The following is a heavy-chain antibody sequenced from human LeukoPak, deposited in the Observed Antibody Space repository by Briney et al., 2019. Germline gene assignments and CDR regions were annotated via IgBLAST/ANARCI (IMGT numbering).Heavy chain of an antibody. CDR1: GFTFSSYW. CDR3: ARPYLDFWSVGY. J-gene: IGHJ4*02. Sequence: GGSLRLSCAASGFTFSSYWMSWVRQAPGKGLEWVANIEEDGSEKYYVDSVKGRFTISRDNAKNSLSLQMNSLRAEDTAVYYCARPYLDFWSVGYWGQGTLVTVSS. V-gene: IGHV3-7*01. CDR2: IEEDGSEK. D-gene: IGHD3-3*01.